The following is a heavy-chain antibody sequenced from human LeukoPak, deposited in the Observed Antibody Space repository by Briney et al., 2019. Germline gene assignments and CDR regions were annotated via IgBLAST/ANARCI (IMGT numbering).Heavy chain of an antibody. CDR2: IWSDGSDK. J-gene: IGHJ4*02. CDR1: GFTFNTYG. V-gene: IGHV3-33*06. CDR3: AKDREGTIADYFDY. D-gene: IGHD1-7*01. Sequence: PGRSLRLSCEASGFTFNTYGMHWVRQAPGKGLEWVAVIWSDGSDKYYADSVKGRFTISRDNSKNTLYLQMNSLRGEDTAVYYCAKDREGTIADYFDYWGQGTLVTVSS.